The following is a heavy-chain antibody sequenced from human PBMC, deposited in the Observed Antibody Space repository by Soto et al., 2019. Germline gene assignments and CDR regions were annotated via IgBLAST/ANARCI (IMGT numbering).Heavy chain of an antibody. CDR2: MYHSGST. D-gene: IGHD3-10*01. Sequence: QVQLQESGSELVRPSQTLSLTCAVSGGSIRSGDSSWSWIRQPPGKVLEWIGHMYHSGSTDYNPSLKNRGTISVDKSKNQFSLRLNSVTAADTAVYFCARGGRALDYWGQVTLVTVSS. J-gene: IGHJ4*02. CDR1: GGSIRSGDSS. CDR3: ARGGRALDY. V-gene: IGHV4-30-2*01.